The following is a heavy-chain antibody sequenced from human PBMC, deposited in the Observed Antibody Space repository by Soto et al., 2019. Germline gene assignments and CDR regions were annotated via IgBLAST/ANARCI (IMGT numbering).Heavy chain of an antibody. V-gene: IGHV3-7*01. Sequence: GGSLRLSCIVSGFSFGNVWMGGVRQAPGKGREGVANIKEDGRQKFSVGPARGRFTISRDNAKNSLYLQMYSLRADDAAVYYCARPDRNSKYHPLHSWGQGTLVTVSS. J-gene: IGHJ4*02. CDR3: ARPDRNSKYHPLHS. D-gene: IGHD2-2*01. CDR2: IKEDGRQK. CDR1: GFSFGNVW.